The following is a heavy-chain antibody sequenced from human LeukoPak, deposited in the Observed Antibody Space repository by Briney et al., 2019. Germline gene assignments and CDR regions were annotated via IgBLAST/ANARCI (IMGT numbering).Heavy chain of an antibody. CDR1: GFTFRSYV. CDR3: AKVPAVVTRELDF. J-gene: IGHJ4*02. CDR2: ISGSGSTT. Sequence: GGSLRLSCVASGFTFRSYVMTWVRQAPGKGLEWVSAISGSGSTTYYADSVRGRFSISRDNSKNTLYLEMDSLRTEDTAVYYCAKVPAVVTRELDFWGQGTLVTVSS. D-gene: IGHD4-23*01. V-gene: IGHV3-23*01.